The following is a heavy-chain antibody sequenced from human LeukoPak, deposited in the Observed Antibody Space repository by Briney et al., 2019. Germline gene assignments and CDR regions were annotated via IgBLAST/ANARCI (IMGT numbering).Heavy chain of an antibody. D-gene: IGHD3-10*01. Sequence: SETLSLTCTVSGGSISSSSYYWGWIRQPPGKGLEWIGSIYYSGSTYYNPSLKSRVTISVDTSKNQFSLKLSSVTAADTAVYYCAGEFVYYGSGSLPLAEYFQHWGQGTLVTVSS. CDR3: AGEFVYYGSGSLPLAEYFQH. CDR1: GGSISSSSYY. J-gene: IGHJ1*01. V-gene: IGHV4-39*02. CDR2: IYYSGST.